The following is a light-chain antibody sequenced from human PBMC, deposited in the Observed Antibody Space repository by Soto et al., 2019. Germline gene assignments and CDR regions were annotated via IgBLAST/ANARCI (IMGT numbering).Light chain of an antibody. CDR2: AAS. J-gene: IGKJ1*01. CDR3: QEYISAPPRT. CDR1: QGISNY. Sequence: DIQMTQSPSSLSASVGDRVTITFRASQGISNYLAWYQQKPGKVPKLLIYAASTLQSGVPSRFSGSGSGTGFTLTISSLQPEDVATYYCQEYISAPPRTFGQGTKVEIK. V-gene: IGKV1-27*01.